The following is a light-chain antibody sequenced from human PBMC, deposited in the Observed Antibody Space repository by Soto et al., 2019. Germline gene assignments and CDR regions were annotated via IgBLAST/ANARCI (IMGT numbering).Light chain of an antibody. V-gene: IGKV3-20*01. CDR3: QQYGSSPIT. CDR2: GAS. J-gene: IGKJ5*01. Sequence: EVVMTQSPATLSVSPGERATVSCRASHSVGILLAWYQQKPGQAPRLLIYGASTRATGIPDRFSGSGSGTDFTLTISRLEPEDFAVYYCQQYGSSPITCGQGTRREIK. CDR1: HSVGIL.